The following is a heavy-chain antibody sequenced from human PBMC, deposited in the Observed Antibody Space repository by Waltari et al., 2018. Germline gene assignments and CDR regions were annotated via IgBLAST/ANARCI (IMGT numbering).Heavy chain of an antibody. D-gene: IGHD5-18*01. V-gene: IGHV5-51*01. J-gene: IGHJ4*02. Sequence: EVQLEQSGAEVKKPGESLKISCNGSGYSFAKYWIGWVRQMPGKGLEWMGGIHPGDPNTKSSLSFQGQVTISADTSISTAYLQWSSLKASDTAIYFCARQNIHSYGYGYFDFWGQGTLVTVSS. CDR2: IHPGDPNT. CDR3: ARQNIHSYGYGYFDF. CDR1: GYSFAKYW.